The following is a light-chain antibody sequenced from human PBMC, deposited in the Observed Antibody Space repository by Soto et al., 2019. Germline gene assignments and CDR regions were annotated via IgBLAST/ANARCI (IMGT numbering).Light chain of an antibody. CDR1: QSVSSL. CDR2: DAS. Sequence: EIVLTQSPATLSLSPGERATLSCRASQSVSSLLAWYQQKPGQAPRLLIYDASNRATGTPARFSGSGSGTDFTLTISSLEPEDFAVYYCQHRSNWPPFTFGPGTKVDI. CDR3: QHRSNWPPFT. V-gene: IGKV3-11*01. J-gene: IGKJ3*01.